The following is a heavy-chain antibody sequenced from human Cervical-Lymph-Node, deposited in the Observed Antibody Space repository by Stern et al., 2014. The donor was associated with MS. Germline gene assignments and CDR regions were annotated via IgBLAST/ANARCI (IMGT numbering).Heavy chain of an antibody. CDR3: AGAIGKYELLESFDM. D-gene: IGHD1-1*01. Sequence: VQLVESGPGLVKPSQTLSLACAVSGASVGGGDWYWSWLRQPPGKGLEWLGPIYYSGTTYYKPSLKSRLIISLDTSKNQFSLNLTSVTAADTAVYYCAGAIGKYELLESFDMWGQGTMVTVSS. CDR1: GASVGGGDWY. V-gene: IGHV4-30-4*01. CDR2: IYYSGTT. J-gene: IGHJ3*02.